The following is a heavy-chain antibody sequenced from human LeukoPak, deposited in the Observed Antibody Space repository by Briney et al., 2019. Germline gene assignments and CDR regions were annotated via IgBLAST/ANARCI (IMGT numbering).Heavy chain of an antibody. Sequence: SQTLSLTCTVSGGSISSGGYYWSWIRQPPGKGLEWIGYIYHSGSTYYNPSLKSRVTISVDRSKNQFSLKLSSVTAADTAVYYCARARYSTDYYYYYMDVWGKGTTVTVSS. CDR2: IYHSGST. J-gene: IGHJ6*03. D-gene: IGHD4-11*01. CDR1: GGSISSGGYY. V-gene: IGHV4-30-2*01. CDR3: ARARYSTDYYYYYMDV.